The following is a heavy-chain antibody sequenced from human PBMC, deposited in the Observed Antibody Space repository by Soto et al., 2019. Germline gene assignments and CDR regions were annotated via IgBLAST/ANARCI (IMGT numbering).Heavy chain of an antibody. CDR2: INQSGST. V-gene: IGHV4-34*01. CDR1: GGSFSGSY. CDR3: ARVVGSSGWYYGSFDI. D-gene: IGHD6-19*01. Sequence: SETLSLTCAVYGGSFSGSYWNWLRQPQGKGLEWIGEINQSGSTNYNPSLKSRVTISVDTSKNQFSLKLSSVTAADSAVYYCARVVGSSGWYYGSFDIWGPGTMVTVSS. J-gene: IGHJ3*02.